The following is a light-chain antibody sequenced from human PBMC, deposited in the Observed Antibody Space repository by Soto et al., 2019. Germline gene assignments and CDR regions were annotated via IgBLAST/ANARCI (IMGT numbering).Light chain of an antibody. CDR2: NVN. CDR3: SSYTSSSPYR. Sequence: QSVLTQSASVSGSPGQSITISCTGTSSDVGNYNYVSWYQQHPGEVPKLIIFNVNNRPSGVSNRFSGSKSGNTASLTISGLQAEYVADYYCSSYTSSSPYRFGTGPKFTVL. J-gene: IGLJ1*01. CDR1: SSDVGNYNY. V-gene: IGLV2-14*01.